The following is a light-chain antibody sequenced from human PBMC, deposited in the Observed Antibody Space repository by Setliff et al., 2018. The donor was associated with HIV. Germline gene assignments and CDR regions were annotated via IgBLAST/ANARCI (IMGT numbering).Light chain of an antibody. CDR1: GSNIKSNT. CDR2: SDN. CDR3: AAWDDSLNGYV. J-gene: IGLJ1*01. Sequence: QSALTQPPSASGTPGQRVTISCSGGGSNIKSNTVNWYQQLPGTAPKLLIYSDNQRPSGVPDRFSGSKSGTSASLAISGLQSEDEADYYCAAWDDSLNGYVFGTGTKVTVL. V-gene: IGLV1-44*01.